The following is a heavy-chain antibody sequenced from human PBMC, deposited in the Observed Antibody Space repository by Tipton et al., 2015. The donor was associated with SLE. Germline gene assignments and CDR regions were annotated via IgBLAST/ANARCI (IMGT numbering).Heavy chain of an antibody. CDR1: GGSFSGYY. V-gene: IGHV4-34*01. CDR2: INHSGST. Sequence: TLSLTCAVYGGSFSGYYWSWIRQPPGKGLEWIGEINHSGSTNYNPSLKSRVSISIDTSKGQSSLKLSSVAAADTAVYYCARDLGGSYWGAFDIWDQGTMVTVSS. CDR3: ARDLGGSYWGAFDI. D-gene: IGHD7-27*01. J-gene: IGHJ3*02.